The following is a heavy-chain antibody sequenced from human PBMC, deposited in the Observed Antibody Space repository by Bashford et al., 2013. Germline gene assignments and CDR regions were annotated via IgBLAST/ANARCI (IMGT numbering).Heavy chain of an antibody. V-gene: IGHV4-59*01. CDR2: IYYSGST. J-gene: IGHJ5*02. CDR1: GGSISSYY. Sequence: SSETLSLTCTVSGGSISSYYWSWIRQPPGKGLEWIGYIYYSGSTNYNPSLKSRVTISVDTSKNQFSLKLSSVTAADTAVYYCARQYYYGSSNWFDPGARDLVTVSS. D-gene: IGHD3-10*01. CDR3: ARQYYYGSSNWFDP.